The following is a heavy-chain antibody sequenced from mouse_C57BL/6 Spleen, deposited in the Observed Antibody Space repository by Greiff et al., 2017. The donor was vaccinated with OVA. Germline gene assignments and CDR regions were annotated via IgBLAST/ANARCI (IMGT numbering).Heavy chain of an antibody. D-gene: IGHD1-1*01. CDR2: IYPGDGDP. CDR1: GYAFSSYW. CDR3: ARITTVYYFDY. J-gene: IGHJ2*01. V-gene: IGHV1-80*01. Sequence: QVHVKQSGAELVKPGASVKISCKASGYAFSSYWMNWVKQRPGKGLEWIGQIYPGDGDPNYNGKFKGKATLTADKSSSTAYMQLSSLTSEDSAVYFCARITTVYYFDYWGQGTTLTVSS.